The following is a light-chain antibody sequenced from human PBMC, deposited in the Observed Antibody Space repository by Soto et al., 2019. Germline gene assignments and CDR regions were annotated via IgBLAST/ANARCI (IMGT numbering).Light chain of an antibody. V-gene: IGLV2-14*01. CDR1: SSDIGDYNY. CDR2: DVS. J-gene: IGLJ2*01. Sequence: QSALTQPASVSGSPGQSIAISCTGSSSDIGDYNYVSWYQQHPGKAPKLMIYDVSNRSSGVSNRFSGSMSRNTASLTISGLQPEDEADYYCSSYTGSSTVVFGGGTKVTVL. CDR3: SSYTGSSTVV.